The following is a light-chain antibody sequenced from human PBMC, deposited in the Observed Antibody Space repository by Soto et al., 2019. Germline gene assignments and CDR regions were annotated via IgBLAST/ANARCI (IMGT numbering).Light chain of an antibody. J-gene: IGKJ1*01. Sequence: EIVMTQSPATLSLSPGDRATLSCRASQSVSSSYLSWYQQKPGQAPRLLIYGASTRATGIPARFSGSGSGTNFTLTISSLQPEDFAVYYCQQYYNLPWTFGQGTKVEIK. CDR3: QQYYNLPWT. CDR1: QSVSSSY. V-gene: IGKV3D-7*01. CDR2: GAS.